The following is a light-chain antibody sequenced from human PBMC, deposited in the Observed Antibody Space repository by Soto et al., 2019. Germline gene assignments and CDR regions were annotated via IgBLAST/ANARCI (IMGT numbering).Light chain of an antibody. Sequence: ENVLTQSPGTLSLSPGERATLSCRASQSVSSSYLAWYQQKPGQAPRLLIYGASSRATGIPDRFSGSGSGTDFTLTISRLEPEDFAVYYCQQYGRLLTFGRGTKVEIK. CDR3: QQYGRLLT. V-gene: IGKV3-20*01. CDR2: GAS. CDR1: QSVSSSY. J-gene: IGKJ4*01.